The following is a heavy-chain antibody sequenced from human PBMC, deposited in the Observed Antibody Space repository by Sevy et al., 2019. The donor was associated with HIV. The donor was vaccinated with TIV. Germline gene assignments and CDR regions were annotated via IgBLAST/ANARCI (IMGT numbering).Heavy chain of an antibody. V-gene: IGHV3-21*01. Sequence: GGSLRLSCNASGITFSTSVMNWVRQSPDRGLEWVSSISGDTYYTHYADSMRGRFIVSRDNAKNSLFLEMNSLTVEDTAVYYCTRASLLGYCSTTSCYYAFDIWGPGTVVTVPS. CDR2: ISGDTYYT. CDR1: GITFSTSV. J-gene: IGHJ3*02. D-gene: IGHD2-2*01. CDR3: TRASLLGYCSTTSCYYAFDI.